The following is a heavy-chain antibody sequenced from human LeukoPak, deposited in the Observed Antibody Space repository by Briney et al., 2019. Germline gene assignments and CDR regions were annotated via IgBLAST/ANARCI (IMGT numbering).Heavy chain of an antibody. CDR3: ARDLERYYDSSGYHY. CDR2: ISSSSSYI. Sequence: PGGSLRLSCAASGFTFNSYSMNWVRQAPGKGLEWVSSISSSSSYIYYADSVKGRFTISRDNAKNTLYLQMNSLRAEDTAVYYCARDLERYYDSSGYHYWGQGTLVTVSS. J-gene: IGHJ4*02. CDR1: GFTFNSYS. V-gene: IGHV3-21*01. D-gene: IGHD3-22*01.